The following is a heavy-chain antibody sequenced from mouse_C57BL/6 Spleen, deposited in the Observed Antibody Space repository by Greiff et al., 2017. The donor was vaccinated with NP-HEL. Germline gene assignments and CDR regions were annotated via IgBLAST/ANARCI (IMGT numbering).Heavy chain of an antibody. CDR3: ARGLRSFAY. V-gene: IGHV1-26*01. CDR2: INPNNGGT. J-gene: IGHJ3*01. CDR1: GYMFTDYY. D-gene: IGHD1-1*01. Sequence: VQLQQSGPELVKPGASVKISCKASGYMFTDYYMNWVKQSHGKSLEWIGDINPNNGGTSYNQKFKGKATLTVDKSSSTAYMELRSLTSEDSAVYYCARGLRSFAYWGQGTLVTVSA.